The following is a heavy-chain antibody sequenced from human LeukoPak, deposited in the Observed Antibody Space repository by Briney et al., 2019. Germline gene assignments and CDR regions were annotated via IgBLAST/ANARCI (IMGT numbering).Heavy chain of an antibody. J-gene: IGHJ4*02. CDR1: GGSISSGDYY. D-gene: IGHD4-11*01. Sequence: PSETLSLTCTVSGGSISSGDYYWSWIRQPPGRGLEWIGYIYYSGSTYYNPSLKSRVTISVDTSKNQFSLKLSSVTAPDTAVYYCARAYADYSNYGYWGKGTLVTVSS. CDR2: IYYSGST. V-gene: IGHV4-30-4*08. CDR3: ARAYADYSNYGY.